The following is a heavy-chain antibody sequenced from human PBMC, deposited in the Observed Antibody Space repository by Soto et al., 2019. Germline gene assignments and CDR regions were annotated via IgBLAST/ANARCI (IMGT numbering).Heavy chain of an antibody. D-gene: IGHD5-12*01. CDR2: ISSTSVYM. CDR3: ARGWLRDPWMY. V-gene: IGHV3-21*01. CDR1: GFTFSTYN. Sequence: EVQLVESGGGLVKPGGSLRLSCAASGFTFSTYNMNWVRQAPGKGLEWVASISSTSVYMYYANSLKGRFTISRANAKSSLYLQVNSLRAEDTAVHYCARGWLRDPWMYWGQGTLVTVSS. J-gene: IGHJ4*02.